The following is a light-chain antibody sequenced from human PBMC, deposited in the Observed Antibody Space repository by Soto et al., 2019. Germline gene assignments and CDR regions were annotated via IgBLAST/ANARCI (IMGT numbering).Light chain of an antibody. CDR3: SSYRSSSTV. J-gene: IGLJ1*01. V-gene: IGLV2-14*01. CDR2: EVS. CDR1: SSDVGGYNY. Sequence: QSALTQPASVSGSPGQSITISCTGTSSDVGGYNYVSWYQQHPGKAPKLMIYEVSNRPSGVSKRFSGSKSDNTASLTISGLQAEDEADYYCSSYRSSSTVFGTGTKLTVL.